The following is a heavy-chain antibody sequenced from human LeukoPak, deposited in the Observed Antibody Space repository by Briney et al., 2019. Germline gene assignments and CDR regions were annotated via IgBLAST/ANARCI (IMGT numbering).Heavy chain of an antibody. CDR2: INDYGSET. CDR1: GFTFSYFW. CDR3: ARDRDTTRFYARYGMDV. Sequence: GGSLRLSCAASGFTFSYFWMHWVRRAPGKGLEWVSRINDYGSETVYADSVKGRFTIYRDNAKNTLYLQMNSLRVEDTAVYHCARDRDTTRFYARYGMDVWGQGTTVTVSS. V-gene: IGHV3-74*01. D-gene: IGHD3-3*01. J-gene: IGHJ6*02.